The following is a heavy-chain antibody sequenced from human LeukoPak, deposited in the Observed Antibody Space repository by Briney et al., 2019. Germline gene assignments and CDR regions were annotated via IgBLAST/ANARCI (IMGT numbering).Heavy chain of an antibody. Sequence: SETLSLTCTVSGGSISSYYWSWIRQPPGKGLEWIGYIYYSGSTNYNPSLKSRVTISVDTSKNQFSLKLSSVTAADTAVYYCATRSSGYDSDYYYYGMDVWGQGTTVTVSS. CDR3: ATRSSGYDSDYYYYGMDV. J-gene: IGHJ6*02. V-gene: IGHV4-59*01. CDR1: GGSISSYY. CDR2: IYYSGST. D-gene: IGHD5-12*01.